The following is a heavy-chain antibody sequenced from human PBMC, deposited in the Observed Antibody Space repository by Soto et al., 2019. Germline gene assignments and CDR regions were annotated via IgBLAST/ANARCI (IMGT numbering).Heavy chain of an antibody. D-gene: IGHD7-27*01. Sequence: ESLLLSCAASGFAFTSFAMSWVRQSAGKGLEWVSTISGSGGSTYYADAVKGRFTISRDNSMGTLYLQMKSLRVEDTAIYYCAKEVSLGSNVDLGYWGQGTLVTVSS. CDR3: AKEVSLGSNVDLGY. CDR2: ISGSGGST. V-gene: IGHV3-23*01. CDR1: GFAFTSFA. J-gene: IGHJ4*02.